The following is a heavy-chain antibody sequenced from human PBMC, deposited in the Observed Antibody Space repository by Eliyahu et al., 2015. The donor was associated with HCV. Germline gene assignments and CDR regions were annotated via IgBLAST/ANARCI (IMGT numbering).Heavy chain of an antibody. CDR2: ISSSXSYI. Sequence: EVQLVESGGGLVKPGGSLRLSCAASGFTFSXYXMNXVRQAPGKGLEWVSSISSSXSYIXYADSVKGRFTISRDNAKNSLYLQMNSLRAEDTAVYYCASDGDYYDSSGYLPHLGWFDPWGQGTLVTVSS. J-gene: IGHJ5*02. V-gene: IGHV3-21*01. CDR1: GFTFSXYX. D-gene: IGHD3-22*01. CDR3: ASDGDYYDSSGYLPHLGWFDP.